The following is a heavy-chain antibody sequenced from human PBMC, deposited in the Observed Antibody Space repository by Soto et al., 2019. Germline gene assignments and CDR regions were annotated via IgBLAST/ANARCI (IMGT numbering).Heavy chain of an antibody. V-gene: IGHV4-31*03. CDR3: AGVSNYEARGGFYYFAQGGAFDT. CDR2: IDYSGST. J-gene: IGHJ3*02. Sequence: QVQLQESGPGLVKPSQTLSLICTVSGGSTSRGGYYWSWIRQHPGKGLEWIGYIDYSGSTYHNPSLRRRFGISQDTSKNQFSVRLSSVTGGDTALYYCAGVSNYEARGGFYYFAQGGAFDTWGQGTMVSASS. CDR1: GGSTSRGGYY. D-gene: IGHD3-22*01.